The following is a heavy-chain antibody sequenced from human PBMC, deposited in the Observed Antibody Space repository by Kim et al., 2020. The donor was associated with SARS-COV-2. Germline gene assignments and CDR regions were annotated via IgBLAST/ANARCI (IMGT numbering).Heavy chain of an antibody. J-gene: IGHJ6*01. CDR2: INAGNGNT. CDR1: GYNFIAYA. V-gene: IGHV1-3*01. CDR3: ARSRQPWVYDFLHYAMDV. Sequence: ASVKVSCKASGYNFIAYALHWVRQAPGPRLEWMGWINAGNGNTKYSRKFQGRVTITRDTSAGTVSMELTSLRSEDTAVYYCARSRQPWVYDFLHYAMDVW. D-gene: IGHD2-8*01.